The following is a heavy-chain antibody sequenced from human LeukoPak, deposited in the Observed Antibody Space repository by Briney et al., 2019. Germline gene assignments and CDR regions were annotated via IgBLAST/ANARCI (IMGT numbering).Heavy chain of an antibody. CDR3: ARARYGSGSYHFMDV. CDR1: GGSISSSSYY. Sequence: PSETLSLTCTVSGGSISSSSYYWGWIRQPPGKGLEWIGSIYYSGSTYYNPSLKSRVTMSVATSKNQLSLRLSSVTAADTAVYYCARARYGSGSYHFMDVWGKGTTVTISS. CDR2: IYYSGST. V-gene: IGHV4-39*07. D-gene: IGHD3-10*01. J-gene: IGHJ6*03.